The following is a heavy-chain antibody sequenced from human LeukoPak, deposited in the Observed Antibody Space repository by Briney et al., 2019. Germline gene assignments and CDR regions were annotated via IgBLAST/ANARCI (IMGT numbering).Heavy chain of an antibody. CDR2: IYPGDSDT. J-gene: IGHJ4*02. CDR1: GYSFTSYW. Sequence: GGSLRLSCKGSGYSFTSYWIGWVRQMPGKGLEWMGIIYPGDSDTIYSPSFQGQVTISADNSISTAYLQWSSLKASDTAMYYCARRGYGDSYYFDYWGQGTLVTVSP. V-gene: IGHV5-51*01. CDR3: ARRGYGDSYYFDY. D-gene: IGHD4-17*01.